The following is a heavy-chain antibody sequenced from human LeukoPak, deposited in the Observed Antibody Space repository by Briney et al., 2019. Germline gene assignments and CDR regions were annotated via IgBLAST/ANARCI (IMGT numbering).Heavy chain of an antibody. CDR3: WAIVTTIKLDF. CDR1: GGSISSSSYS. V-gene: IGHV4-39*01. Sequence: PSETLSLTCTVSGGSISSSSYSWGWIRQPPGKGLEWIGSVSHSGSINYDPSLKNRVTISVDTSKNQFSLKLSSVTAADTAVYYCWAIVTTIKLDFWGQGTLVTVSS. J-gene: IGHJ4*02. D-gene: IGHD5-12*01. CDR2: VSHSGSI.